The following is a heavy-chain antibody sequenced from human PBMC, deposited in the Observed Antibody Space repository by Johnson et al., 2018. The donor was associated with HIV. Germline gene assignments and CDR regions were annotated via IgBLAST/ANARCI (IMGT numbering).Heavy chain of an antibody. Sequence: VRLVESGGGVVQPGGSLRLSCAASGFTFSSYAMHWVRQAPGKGLEYVSAISSNGGSTYYANSVKGRFTSPRENSKNTLYLQMNSLRAEDMAGYYCASDCQSLHSGSCHDAFDIWGQGTMVIVSS. J-gene: IGHJ3*02. CDR2: ISSNGGST. CDR1: GFTFSSYA. CDR3: ASDCQSLHSGSCHDAFDI. D-gene: IGHD6-6*01. V-gene: IGHV3-64*01.